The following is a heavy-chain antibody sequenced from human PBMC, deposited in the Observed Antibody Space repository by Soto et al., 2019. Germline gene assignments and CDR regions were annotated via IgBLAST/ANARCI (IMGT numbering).Heavy chain of an antibody. V-gene: IGHV1-69*04. CDR2: IIPILGIA. Sequence: SVKVSCKASGGTFSSYTISWVRQAPGQGLEWMGRIIPILGIANYAQKFQGRVTITADKSTSTAYMELSSLRSEDTAVYYCARDLSRGVGNWFDPWGQGTLVTVSS. J-gene: IGHJ5*02. CDR3: ARDLSRGVGNWFDP. CDR1: GGTFSSYT. D-gene: IGHD3-10*01.